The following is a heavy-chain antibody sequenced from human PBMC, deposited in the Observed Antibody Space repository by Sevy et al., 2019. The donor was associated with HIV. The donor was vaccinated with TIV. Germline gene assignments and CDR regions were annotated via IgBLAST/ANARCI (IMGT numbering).Heavy chain of an antibody. CDR3: AKERSSGYYYGTSECFDY. CDR1: GFTFSNYA. Sequence: GGSLRLSCGASGFTFSNYAMSWVRQAPGKGLEWVSSIRGGGGGPYYSDSVRGRFTISWDNSKNTLYLQMNSLRDEETAIYYCAKERSSGYYYGTSECFDYWGQGTLVTVSS. D-gene: IGHD3-22*01. V-gene: IGHV3-23*01. J-gene: IGHJ4*02. CDR2: IRGGGGGP.